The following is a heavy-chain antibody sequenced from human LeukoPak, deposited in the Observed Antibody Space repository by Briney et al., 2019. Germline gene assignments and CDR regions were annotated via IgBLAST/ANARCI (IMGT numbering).Heavy chain of an antibody. J-gene: IGHJ6*03. Sequence: SETLSLTCTVSGGSISSSSYYWGWIRQPPGTGLEWIGSIYYSGSTYYNPSLKSRVTISVDTSKNQFSLKLSSVTAADTAVYYCARGAPWYGERGDYYYMDVWGKGTTVTVSS. D-gene: IGHD4-17*01. CDR1: GGSISSSSYY. V-gene: IGHV4-39*07. CDR3: ARGAPWYGERGDYYYMDV. CDR2: IYYSGST.